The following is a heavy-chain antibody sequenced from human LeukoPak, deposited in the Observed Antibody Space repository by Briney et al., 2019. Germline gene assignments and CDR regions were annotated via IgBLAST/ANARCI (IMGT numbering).Heavy chain of an antibody. Sequence: GGSLRLSCAASGFTFSSYAMSWVRQAPGKGLEWVSAISGSGGSTYYADSVKGRFTISRDNSKNTLYLQMNSLRAEDTAVYYCAKSSVLLWFGRPFDYWGQGTLVTVSS. D-gene: IGHD3-10*01. J-gene: IGHJ4*02. CDR2: ISGSGGST. V-gene: IGHV3-23*01. CDR1: GFTFSSYA. CDR3: AKSSVLLWFGRPFDY.